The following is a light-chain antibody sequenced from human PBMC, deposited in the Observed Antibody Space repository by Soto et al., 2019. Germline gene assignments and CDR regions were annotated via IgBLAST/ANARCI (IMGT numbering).Light chain of an antibody. Sequence: EVVLTQSPGTLSLSPGERATLSCRASQSVYSTYVAWYQQKPGQAPRLLIYATTTRATGIPARFSGSGSGTDFTLTISRLEPEDFAVYYCQQYGSSLWTFGQGTKVEIK. J-gene: IGKJ1*01. CDR3: QQYGSSLWT. CDR1: QSVYSTY. CDR2: ATT. V-gene: IGKV3-20*01.